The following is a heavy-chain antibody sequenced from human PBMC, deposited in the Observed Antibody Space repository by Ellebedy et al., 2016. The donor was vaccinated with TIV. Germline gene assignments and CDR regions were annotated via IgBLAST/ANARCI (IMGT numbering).Heavy chain of an antibody. V-gene: IGHV3-48*04. J-gene: IGHJ4*02. D-gene: IGHD5-24*01. CDR1: GFTFSSYW. CDR3: ARDIGYNSYFDY. Sequence: GGSLRLSXAASGFTFSSYWMSWVRQAPGKGLEWVSYISSSGSTIYYADSVKGRFTISRDNAKNSLYLQMNSLRAEDTAVYYCARDIGYNSYFDYWGQGTLVTVSS. CDR2: ISSSGSTI.